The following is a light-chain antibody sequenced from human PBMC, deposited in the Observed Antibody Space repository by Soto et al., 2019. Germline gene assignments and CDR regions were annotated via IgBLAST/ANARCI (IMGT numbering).Light chain of an antibody. CDR2: EAS. CDR3: QQYGRFVS. V-gene: IGKV1-33*01. CDR1: QDINNY. Sequence: DIQMTQSPSSLSASVGDRVTITCQASQDINNYLNWYQQKPGKAPKVLIYEASNLETGVPSRFSGRGSGTDFTFTITSLQPEDIATYYCQQYGRFVSFGGGTKVEIK. J-gene: IGKJ4*01.